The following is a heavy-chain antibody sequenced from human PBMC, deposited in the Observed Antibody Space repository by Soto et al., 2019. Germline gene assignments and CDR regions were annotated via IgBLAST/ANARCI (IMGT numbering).Heavy chain of an antibody. Sequence: QVQLQESGPGLVKPSQTLSLTCTVSGGSISSGGYYWSWIRQHPGKGLEWIGYIYYSTYYNPSLKSRVTISVDTSKNQFSRKLSSVTAAATAVYCCARDYRASYPAYYYYGMDVWGQGTTVTVSS. CDR2: IYYST. D-gene: IGHD3-16*02. CDR1: GGSISSGGYY. V-gene: IGHV4-31*03. J-gene: IGHJ6*02. CDR3: ARDYRASYPAYYYYGMDV.